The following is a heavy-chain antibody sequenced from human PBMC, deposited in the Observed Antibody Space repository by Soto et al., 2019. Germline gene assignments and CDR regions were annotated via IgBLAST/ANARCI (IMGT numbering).Heavy chain of an antibody. CDR3: TKAGTIFGVVMNNLFDP. Sequence: EVQLLESGGGLVQPGGSLRLSCAASGFTFSSYVVSWVRQAPGKGLEWVSTISGAGGSTYYADSVKGRFTISRDNRKNTLSLQMNSLRLEDTAIYYCTKAGTIFGVVMNNLFDPWGQGTLVNVPS. D-gene: IGHD3-3*01. CDR2: ISGAGGST. J-gene: IGHJ5*02. CDR1: GFTFSSYV. V-gene: IGHV3-23*01.